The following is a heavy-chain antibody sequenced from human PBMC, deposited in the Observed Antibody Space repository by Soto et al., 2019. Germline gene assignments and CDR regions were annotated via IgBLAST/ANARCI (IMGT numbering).Heavy chain of an antibody. Sequence: SETLSLTCTVSGGSISSGGYYWSWIRQHPGKGLEWIGYIYYSGSTYYNPSLKSRVTISVDTSKNQFSLKLSSVTAADTAVYYCARDLPTYYYDSSGRNAGAFDIWGQGTMVTVSS. J-gene: IGHJ3*02. D-gene: IGHD3-22*01. CDR2: IYYSGST. V-gene: IGHV4-31*03. CDR3: ARDLPTYYYDSSGRNAGAFDI. CDR1: GGSISSGGYY.